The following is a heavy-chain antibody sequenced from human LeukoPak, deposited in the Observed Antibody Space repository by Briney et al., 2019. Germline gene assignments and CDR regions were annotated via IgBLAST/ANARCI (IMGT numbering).Heavy chain of an antibody. CDR3: ARLPYYYDSSGYYLDAFDI. D-gene: IGHD3-22*01. CDR2: IYYSGST. J-gene: IGHJ3*02. CDR1: GGSISSYY. V-gene: IGHV4-59*01. Sequence: PSETLSLTCTVSGGSISSYYWSWIRQPPGKGLEWIGYIYYSGSTNYNPSLKSRVTISVDTSKNQFSLKLRSVTAADTAVYYCARLPYYYDSSGYYLDAFDIWGQGTMVTVSS.